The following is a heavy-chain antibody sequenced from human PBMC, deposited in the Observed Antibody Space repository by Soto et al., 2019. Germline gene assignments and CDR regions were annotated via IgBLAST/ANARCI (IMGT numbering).Heavy chain of an antibody. D-gene: IGHD1-7*01. Sequence: ASVKVSCRASGGTFSSYAISWVRQASGQGLEWMGGIIRIFGTANYAQKFQGRVTVTAAESTSTAYMGLSSLRYEETAVYSCAIDAELRSYYYYGMNVWRQGTRGTFSS. CDR2: IIRIFGTA. CDR3: AIDAELRSYYYYGMNV. CDR1: GGTFSSYA. V-gene: IGHV1-69*13. J-gene: IGHJ6*02.